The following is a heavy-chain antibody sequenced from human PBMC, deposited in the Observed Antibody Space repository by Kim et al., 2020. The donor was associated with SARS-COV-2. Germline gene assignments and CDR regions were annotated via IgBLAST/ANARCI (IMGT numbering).Heavy chain of an antibody. CDR1: GFTFSSYW. J-gene: IGHJ6*02. CDR2: INSDGSST. CDR3: ARGGETGNTIFGVVIISHYGMDV. V-gene: IGHV3-74*01. D-gene: IGHD3-3*01. Sequence: GGSLRLSCAASGFTFSSYWMHWVRQAPGKGLVWVSRINSDGSSTSYADSVKGRFTISRDNAKNTLYLQMNSLRAEDTAVYYCARGGETGNTIFGVVIISHYGMDVWGQGTTVTVSS.